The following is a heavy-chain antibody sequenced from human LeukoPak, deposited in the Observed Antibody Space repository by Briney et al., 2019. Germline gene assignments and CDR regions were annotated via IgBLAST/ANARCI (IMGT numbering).Heavy chain of an antibody. V-gene: IGHV5-51*01. CDR1: GYSFTSYW. D-gene: IGHD5/OR15-5a*01. CDR2: IFPADSDT. J-gene: IGHJ6*02. Sequence: GESLKISCKGSGYSFTSYWIAWVRQMPGKGLEWMGIIFPADSDTRYSPSFQGQVTISADKSISTAYLQWGSLKASDTAMYYCARRVSLNGMDVWGQGTTVTVSS. CDR3: ARRVSLNGMDV.